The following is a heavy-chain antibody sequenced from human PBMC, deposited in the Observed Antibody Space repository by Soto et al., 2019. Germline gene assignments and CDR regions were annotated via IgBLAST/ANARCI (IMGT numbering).Heavy chain of an antibody. D-gene: IGHD3-3*01. Sequence: QVQLVQSGAEVKKPGASVKVSCKASGYTFTSYGISWVRQAPGQGLEWMGWISAYNGNTNYAQKLQGRVTMTTDTSTRTAYMEVRSLRSDDTAVYYCARERAGGYYSRAGNWFDPWGQGTLVTVSS. V-gene: IGHV1-18*04. J-gene: IGHJ5*02. CDR1: GYTFTSYG. CDR3: ARERAGGYYSRAGNWFDP. CDR2: ISAYNGNT.